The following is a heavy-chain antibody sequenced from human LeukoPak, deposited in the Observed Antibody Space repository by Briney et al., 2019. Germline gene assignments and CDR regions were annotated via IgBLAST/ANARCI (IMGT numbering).Heavy chain of an antibody. CDR3: AMDIVVVVTATPENYFDY. V-gene: IGHV3-30*03. CDR1: GFTFSDYG. Sequence: GGSLRLSCAASGFTFSDYGMHWVRQAPGKGLEWVAVISYDGSNKYYADSVKGRFTISRDNSKNTLYLQLNSLRAEDTAVYYCAMDIVVVVTATPENYFDYWGQGTLVTVSS. J-gene: IGHJ4*02. D-gene: IGHD2-15*01. CDR2: ISYDGSNK.